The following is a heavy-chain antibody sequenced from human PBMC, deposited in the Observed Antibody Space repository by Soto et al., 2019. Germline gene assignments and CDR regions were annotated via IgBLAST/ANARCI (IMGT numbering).Heavy chain of an antibody. D-gene: IGHD5-12*01. J-gene: IGHJ4*02. CDR1: GYTLTELS. CDR2: FDPEDGET. Sequence: GASVKVSCKVSGYTLTELSMHWVRQAPGKGLEWMGGFDPEDGETIYAQKFQGRVTMTEDTSTDTAYMELSSLRSEDTAVYYCATVPRGPRDVIFDYSAQGTLVTVSS. CDR3: ATVPRGPRDVIFDY. V-gene: IGHV1-24*01.